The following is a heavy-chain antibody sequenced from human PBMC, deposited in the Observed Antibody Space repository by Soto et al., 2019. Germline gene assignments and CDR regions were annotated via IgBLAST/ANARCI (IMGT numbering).Heavy chain of an antibody. Sequence: PGGSLRLSCAASGFTFSSYEMNWVRQAPGKGLEWVSYISSSGSTIYYADSVKGRFTISRDNAKNSLYLQMNSLRAEDTAVYYCAREGYRYGYFDYWGQGTLVTVYS. CDR1: GFTFSSYE. CDR3: AREGYRYGYFDY. V-gene: IGHV3-48*03. J-gene: IGHJ4*02. CDR2: ISSSGSTI. D-gene: IGHD5-18*01.